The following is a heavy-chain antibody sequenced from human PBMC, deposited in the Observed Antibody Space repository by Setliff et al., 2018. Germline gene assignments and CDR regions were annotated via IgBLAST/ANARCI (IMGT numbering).Heavy chain of an antibody. CDR2: IDPKSGRT. V-gene: IGHV1-2*02. CDR3: AKQGDLAFDY. D-gene: IGHD3-16*01. J-gene: IGHJ4*02. CDR1: GYPFVGYF. Sequence: CKTSGYPFVGYFIYWMRQAPGQGLEWVGWIDPKSGRTKYAVKFQGRVTMTRDTSSSTIYMEVNSLTSDDTAVYFCAKQGDLAFDYWGQGTQVTVSS.